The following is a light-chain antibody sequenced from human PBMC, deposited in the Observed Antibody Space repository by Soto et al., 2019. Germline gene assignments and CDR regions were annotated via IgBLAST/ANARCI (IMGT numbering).Light chain of an antibody. J-gene: IGKJ1*01. CDR1: QSVRSSY. Sequence: EIELTQSPGTLSLSPGERATQSCRASQSVRSSYLAWYQQKPGQAPRLLIYDASNRATGIPARFSGSGSGTDFTLTISSLEPEDFAVYYCQQRSNWLETFGQGTKVDIK. CDR2: DAS. V-gene: IGKV3D-20*02. CDR3: QQRSNWLET.